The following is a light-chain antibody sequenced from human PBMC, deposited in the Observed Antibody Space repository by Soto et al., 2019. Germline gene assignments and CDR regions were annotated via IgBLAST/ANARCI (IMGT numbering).Light chain of an antibody. J-gene: IGKJ5*01. V-gene: IGKV3-15*01. CDR1: QSVSSN. CDR3: QHYNNWLIT. Sequence: EIVMTQSPATLSVSPGERATLSCRASQSVSSNLAWYQQKPGQAPRLLIYGASTRATGIPARFSGSGSGTEFTLTISSLQSEDFAVYYCQHYNNWLITFGQGTRLE. CDR2: GAS.